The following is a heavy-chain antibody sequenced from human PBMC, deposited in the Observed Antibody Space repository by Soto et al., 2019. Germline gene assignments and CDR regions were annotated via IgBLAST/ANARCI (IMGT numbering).Heavy chain of an antibody. CDR2: IIPIFGTA. D-gene: IGHD2-15*01. CDR3: AREKYGGYFDY. Sequence: SVKVACKASGGTFSSYSVSWVRQAPGQGLEWMGGIIPIFGTANYAQKFQGRVTITADESTSTAYMELSSLRSEDTAVYYCAREKYGGYFDYWGQGTLVTVS. J-gene: IGHJ4*02. CDR1: GGTFSSYS. V-gene: IGHV1-69*13.